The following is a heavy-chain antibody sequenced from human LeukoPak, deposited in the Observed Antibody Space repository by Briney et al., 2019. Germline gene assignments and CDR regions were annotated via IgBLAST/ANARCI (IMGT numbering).Heavy chain of an antibody. V-gene: IGHV3-21*01. D-gene: IGHD2-8*02. CDR2: ISSSSSYI. J-gene: IGHJ3*02. CDR1: GFTFSSYS. Sequence: GGSLRLSCAASGFTFSSYSMNWVRQAPGKGLEWVSSISSSSSYIYYADSVKGRFTISRDNAKNSLYLQMNSLRAEDTAVYYCARGVSVGYGVYDAFDIWGQGTMVTVSS. CDR3: ARGVSVGYGVYDAFDI.